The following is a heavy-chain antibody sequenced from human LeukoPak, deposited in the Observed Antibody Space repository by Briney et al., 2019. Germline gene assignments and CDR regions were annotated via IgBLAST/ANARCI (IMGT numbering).Heavy chain of an antibody. V-gene: IGHV3-15*01. CDR1: GFIFHNAW. CDR2: VKSNTDGGTT. D-gene: IGHD3-3*02. Sequence: GGSLRLSCAASGFIFHNAWMSWVRQAPGKGLEWVGRVKSNTDGGTTDYAAPVKGRFSISRDDSKNTVYLQMNGLKTEDTAVYFCTAERHFSFYYWGQGTLVTVSS. J-gene: IGHJ4*02. CDR3: TAERHFSFYY.